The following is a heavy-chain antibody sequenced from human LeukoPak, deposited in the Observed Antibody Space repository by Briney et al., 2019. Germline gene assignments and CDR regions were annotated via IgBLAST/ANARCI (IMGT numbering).Heavy chain of an antibody. CDR1: GGSISGLY. CDR2: IYYTGST. D-gene: IGHD5-18*01. J-gene: IGHJ4*02. CDR3: ATGGGRGYSYGYYY. Sequence: PSETLSLTCTVSGGSISGLYWSWIRQPPGKGLGWIGYIYYTGSTNSNPSLKSRVSISVDTSKNQFSLKLSSVTAADTAVYYCATGGGRGYSYGYYYWGQGTLVTVSS. V-gene: IGHV4-59*08.